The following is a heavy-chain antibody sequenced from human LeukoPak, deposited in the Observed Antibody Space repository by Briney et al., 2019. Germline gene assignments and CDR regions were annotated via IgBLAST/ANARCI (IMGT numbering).Heavy chain of an antibody. CDR1: GFTFDDYG. D-gene: IGHD3-10*01. CDR2: IHWNGGST. CDR3: ARGDYHGSGRTYFDY. J-gene: IGHJ4*02. V-gene: IGHV3-20*04. Sequence: GGSLRLSCAASGFTFDDYGMSWVRQVPGKGLDWVSGIHWNGGSTRYADSVKGQFIISRDNAKNSLYLQVNSLRAEDTALYYCARGDYHGSGRTYFDYWGQGTLVTVSS.